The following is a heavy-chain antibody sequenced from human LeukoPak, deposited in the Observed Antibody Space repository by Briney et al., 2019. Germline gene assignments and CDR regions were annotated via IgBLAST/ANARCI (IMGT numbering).Heavy chain of an antibody. D-gene: IGHD6-19*01. CDR3: ARNSAVATSRSWFDP. CDR1: DGSISNYY. J-gene: IGHJ5*02. V-gene: IGHV4-59*08. CDR2: AYYSGST. Sequence: SETLSLTCSVFDGSISNYYWSWIRQPPGKGLEWVGYAYYSGSTTYNPSLESRVTISVDTSKNQFSLKLTAVTAADTAVYYCARNSAVATSRSWFDPWGQGTLVTVSS.